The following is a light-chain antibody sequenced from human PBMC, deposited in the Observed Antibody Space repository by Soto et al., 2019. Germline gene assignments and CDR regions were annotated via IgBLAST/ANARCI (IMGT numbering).Light chain of an antibody. CDR2: GAS. Sequence: IVMTQSPVTLSMSPGDRATLSCRASQNVATNVAWYQQKPGQAPRLLTYGASIRATGVPARFSGSGSGTEFTLTIDSLQSEDFAVFYCHQATSGLRTFGRGTRVEV. CDR3: HQATSGLRT. J-gene: IGKJ1*01. CDR1: QNVATN. V-gene: IGKV3-15*01.